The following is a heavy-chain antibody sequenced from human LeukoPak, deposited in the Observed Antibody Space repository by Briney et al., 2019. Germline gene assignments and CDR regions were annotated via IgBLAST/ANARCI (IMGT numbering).Heavy chain of an antibody. V-gene: IGHV3-7*01. J-gene: IGHJ3*02. CDR1: GFSFSSYA. CDR2: IKQDGSEK. CDR3: ARERGGRMYAFDI. Sequence: GGSLRLSCAASGFSFSSYAMIWVRQAPGKGLEWVANIKQDGSEKYYVNSVKGRFTISRDNAKNSLYLQMNSLRAEDTAVYYCARERGGRMYAFDIWGQGTMVTVSS. D-gene: IGHD3-16*01.